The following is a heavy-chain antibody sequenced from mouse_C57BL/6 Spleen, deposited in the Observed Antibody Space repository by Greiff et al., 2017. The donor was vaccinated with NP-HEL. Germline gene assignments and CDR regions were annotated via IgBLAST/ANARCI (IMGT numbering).Heavy chain of an antibody. Sequence: VMLVESGPGLVAPSQSLSITCTVSGFSLTSYGVDWVRQSPGKGLEWLGVIWGVGSTNYNSALKSRLSISKDNSKSQVFLKMNSLQTDDTAMYYCASLYGRFAYWGQGTLVTVSA. D-gene: IGHD1-1*01. CDR1: GFSLTSYG. CDR2: IWGVGST. CDR3: ASLYGRFAY. V-gene: IGHV2-6*01. J-gene: IGHJ3*01.